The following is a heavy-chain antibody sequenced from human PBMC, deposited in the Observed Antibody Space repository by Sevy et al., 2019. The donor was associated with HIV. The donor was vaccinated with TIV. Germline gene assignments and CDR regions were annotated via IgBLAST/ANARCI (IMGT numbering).Heavy chain of an antibody. Sequence: GGSLRLSCAASGFTFSSYGMHWVRQAPGKGLEWVAVIWYDGSNKYYADSVKGRFTISRDNSKNTLSLQLNSLRAEDTAIYFCVKWGADTAMAAYSTSWYVDSWGQGTLVTVSS. V-gene: IGHV3-33*06. CDR3: VKWGADTAMAAYSTSWYVDS. CDR2: IWYDGSNK. D-gene: IGHD5-18*01. CDR1: GFTFSSYG. J-gene: IGHJ4*02.